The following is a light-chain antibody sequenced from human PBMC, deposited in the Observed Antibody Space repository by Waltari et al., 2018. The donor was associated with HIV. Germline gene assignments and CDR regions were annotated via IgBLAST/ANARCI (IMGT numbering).Light chain of an antibody. CDR1: SSNVGSTT. CDR3: AVWDDSLNAYV. V-gene: IGLV1-44*01. CDR2: NTD. Sequence: QSVLTQPPSSSGTPRQRLTISCSGSSSNVGSTTVNWYQHLPGAAPKLLILNTDERPSGVPDRFSGSKSGTSASLAISGLQSEDEADYYCAVWDDSLNAYVFGTGTTVTVL. J-gene: IGLJ1*01.